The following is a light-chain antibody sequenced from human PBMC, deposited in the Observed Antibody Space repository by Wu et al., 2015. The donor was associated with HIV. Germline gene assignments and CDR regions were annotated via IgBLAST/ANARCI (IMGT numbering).Light chain of an antibody. J-gene: IGKJ1*01. V-gene: IGKV1-6*01. Sequence: AIQMTQFPSSLSASVGDRVTITCRASQGIRNDVSWFQHKPGKAPKLLIYGASTLQSGVPSRFRGSGYGTDFSLIISSLQPEDSATYYCLQDFNLWTFGQGNQG. CDR1: QGIRND. CDR3: LQDFNLWT. CDR2: GAS.